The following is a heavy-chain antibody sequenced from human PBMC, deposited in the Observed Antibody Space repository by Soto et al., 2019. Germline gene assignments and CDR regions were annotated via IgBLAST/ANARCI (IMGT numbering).Heavy chain of an antibody. CDR1: GYTFTSYA. D-gene: IGHD1-26*01. CDR3: ARDHRYSGSYSPAFDI. Sequence: ASVKVSCKASGYTFTSYAMHWVRQAPGQRLEWMGWINAGNGNTKYSQKFQGRVTITRDTSASTAYMELSSLRPEDTAVYYCARDHRYSGSYSPAFDIWGQGTMVTVSS. CDR2: INAGNGNT. V-gene: IGHV1-3*01. J-gene: IGHJ3*02.